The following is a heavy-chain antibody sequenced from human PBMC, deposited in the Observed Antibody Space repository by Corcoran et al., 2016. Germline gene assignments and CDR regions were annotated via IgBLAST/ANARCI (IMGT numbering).Heavy chain of an antibody. V-gene: IGHV1-18*01. J-gene: IGHJ4*02. CDR1: GYTFTSYG. Sequence: QVQLVQSGAEVKKPGASVKVSCKASGYTFTSYGISWVRQAPGQGLEWMGWISAYNGNTNYAQKLQGRVTMTTDTSTSTAYMELRSLRSDDKAVYYGGASRRGDSSFYYGYWGQGTLVTVSS. D-gene: IGHD3-22*01. CDR3: GASRRGDSSFYYGY. CDR2: ISAYNGNT.